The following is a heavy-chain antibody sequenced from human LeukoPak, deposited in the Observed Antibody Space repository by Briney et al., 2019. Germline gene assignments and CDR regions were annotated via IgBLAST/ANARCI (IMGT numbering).Heavy chain of an antibody. CDR2: ISYDGSNK. CDR1: GFTFSSYA. Sequence: GGSLRLSCAASGFTFSSYAMSWVRQAPGKGLEWVAVISYDGSNKYYADSVKGRFTISRDNSKNTLYLQMNSLRAEDTAVYYCARDGKAYYYDSSGYYFGYWGQGTLVTVSS. V-gene: IGHV3-30-3*01. CDR3: ARDGKAYYYDSSGYYFGY. D-gene: IGHD3-22*01. J-gene: IGHJ4*02.